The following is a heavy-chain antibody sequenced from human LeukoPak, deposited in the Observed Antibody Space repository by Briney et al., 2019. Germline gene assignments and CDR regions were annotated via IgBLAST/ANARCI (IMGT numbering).Heavy chain of an antibody. CDR1: GGSISSYY. Sequence: SETLSLTCTVSGGSISSYYWSWIRQPPGKGLEWIGCIYYSGSTNYNPSLKSRVTISVDTSKNQFSLKLSSVTAADTAVYYCASCIAVAGLCLWFDPWDQGTLVTVSS. CDR2: IYYSGST. D-gene: IGHD6-19*01. CDR3: ASCIAVAGLCLWFDP. V-gene: IGHV4-59*08. J-gene: IGHJ5*02.